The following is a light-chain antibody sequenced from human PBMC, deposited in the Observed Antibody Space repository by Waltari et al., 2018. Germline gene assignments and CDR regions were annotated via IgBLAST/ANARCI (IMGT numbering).Light chain of an antibody. CDR1: QSFSTN. CDR3: QQYSNWPPIT. CDR2: GAS. V-gene: IGKV3-15*01. J-gene: IGKJ5*01. Sequence: ETVMTQSPATLSVSPGERATLPCRARQSFSTNLAWYQQNPGQAPRLRIYGASTRATGIPARFSGTGSGTEFTLTIDSLQSEDFAVYYCQQYSNWPPITFGQGTRLEIK.